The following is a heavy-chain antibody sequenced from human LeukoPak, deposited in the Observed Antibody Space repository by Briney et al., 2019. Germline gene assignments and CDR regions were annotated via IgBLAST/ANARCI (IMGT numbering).Heavy chain of an antibody. CDR3: TTDTEYYYDSSGYYWLDY. D-gene: IGHD3-22*01. CDR1: GFTFSNAW. CDR2: IKSKTDGGTT. J-gene: IGHJ4*02. Sequence: PGGPLRLSCAASGFTFSNAWMSWVRQAPGKGLEWVGRIKSKTDGGTTDYAAPVKGRFTISRDDSKNTLYLQMNSLKTEDTAVYYCTTDTEYYYDSSGYYWLDYWGQGTLVTVSS. V-gene: IGHV3-15*01.